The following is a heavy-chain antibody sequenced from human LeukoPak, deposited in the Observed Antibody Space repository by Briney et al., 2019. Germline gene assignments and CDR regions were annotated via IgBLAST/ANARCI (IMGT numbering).Heavy chain of an antibody. CDR2: ISYDGSNK. CDR1: GFTFSSYG. J-gene: IGHJ4*02. D-gene: IGHD6-19*01. V-gene: IGHV3-30*18. Sequence: GGSLRLSCAASGFTFSSYGMHWVRQAPGKGLEWVAVISYDGSNKYYADSVKGRFTISRDNSKNTLYLQMNSLRAEDTAVYYCAKAGWYSSGWQTLQIDYWGQGTLVTVSS. CDR3: AKAGWYSSGWQTLQIDY.